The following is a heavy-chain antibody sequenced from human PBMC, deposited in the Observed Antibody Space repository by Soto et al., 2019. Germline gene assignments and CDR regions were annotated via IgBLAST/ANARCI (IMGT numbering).Heavy chain of an antibody. D-gene: IGHD2-15*01. Sequence: GASVKVSCKASGYTFASCALHWVRQAPGQRLEWMGWINADNGITKYSQRFQGRVTVTRDTPASTAYMELSSLRSEDTAVYYCARACGSCSLDYWGQGTLVTVSS. CDR2: INADNGIT. CDR3: ARACGSCSLDY. CDR1: GYTFASCA. V-gene: IGHV1-3*01. J-gene: IGHJ4*02.